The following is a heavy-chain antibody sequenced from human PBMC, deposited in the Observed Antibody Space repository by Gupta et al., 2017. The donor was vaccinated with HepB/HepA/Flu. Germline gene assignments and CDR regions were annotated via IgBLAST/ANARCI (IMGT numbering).Heavy chain of an antibody. CDR3: AKVSTPAGYYDGMDV. D-gene: IGHD3-9*01. V-gene: IGHV3-30*18. J-gene: IGHJ6*02. Sequence: QAQLVESGGGVVQPGRSLRLSCAASGFTFRNSGMHWVRQAPGKGLEWVALISYDGGNKYYADSAKGRFTISRDNSKNTLYLQMNSLRIEDTAVYYCAKVSTPAGYYDGMDVWGQGTTVTVSS. CDR1: GFTFRNSG. CDR2: ISYDGGNK.